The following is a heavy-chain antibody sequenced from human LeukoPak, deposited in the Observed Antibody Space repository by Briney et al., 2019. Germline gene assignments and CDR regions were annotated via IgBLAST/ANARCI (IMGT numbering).Heavy chain of an antibody. CDR1: GGSFSGYY. D-gene: IGHD3-9*01. J-gene: IGHJ5*02. CDR3: ASSPPSVLRYFDWLSVNWFDP. V-gene: IGHV4-34*01. Sequence: SETLSLTCAVYGGSFSGYYWGWIRQPPGKGLEWIGSIYCSGSTYYNPSLKSRVTISVDTSKNQFSLKLSSVTAADTAVYYCASSPPSVLRYFDWLSVNWFDPWGQGTLVTVSS. CDR2: IYCSGST.